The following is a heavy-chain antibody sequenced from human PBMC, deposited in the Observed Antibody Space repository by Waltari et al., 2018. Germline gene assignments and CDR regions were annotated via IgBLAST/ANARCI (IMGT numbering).Heavy chain of an antibody. CDR1: GYSFTSYW. CDR2: IYPVASDT. D-gene: IGHD2-8*02. J-gene: IGHJ3*02. V-gene: IGHV5-51*03. Sequence: EVQLVQSGAEVKKPGESLKISCKGSGYSFTSYWIGWVRQMPGKGLEWMGIIYPVASDTSYSPSFQGQVTISADKSISTAYLQWSSLKASDTAMYYCARLPCTGGVCYPLPDAFDIWGQGTMVTVSS. CDR3: ARLPCTGGVCYPLPDAFDI.